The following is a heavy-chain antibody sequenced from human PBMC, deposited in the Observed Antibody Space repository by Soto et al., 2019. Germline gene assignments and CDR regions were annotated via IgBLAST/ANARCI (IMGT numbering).Heavy chain of an antibody. J-gene: IGHJ6*02. Sequence: QVQLVQSGAEVKKPGSSVKVSCKASGGTFSSYTISWVRQAPGQGLAWMGRIIPILGIANYAQKFQGRVTITADKSTSTADMGVSSPRSEDPAVSSCARGGRRIVVVVPTDGMDVWGQGTTVAVS. CDR3: ARGGRRIVVVVPTDGMDV. V-gene: IGHV1-69*02. CDR2: IIPILGIA. D-gene: IGHD2-15*01. CDR1: GGTFSSYT.